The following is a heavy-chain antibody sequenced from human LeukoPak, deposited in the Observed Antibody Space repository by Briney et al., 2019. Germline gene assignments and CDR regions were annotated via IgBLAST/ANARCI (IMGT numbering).Heavy chain of an antibody. J-gene: IGHJ4*02. Sequence: ASVKVSCKASGYTFTGYYMHWVRQAPGQGLEWLGWINPNSGGTNYAQKFQGRVTMTRDTSISTAYMELSRLRSGDTAVYYCARDQAAIVVVNHFDYWGQGTLVTVSS. CDR3: ARDQAAIVVVNHFDY. D-gene: IGHD3-22*01. V-gene: IGHV1-2*02. CDR1: GYTFTGYY. CDR2: INPNSGGT.